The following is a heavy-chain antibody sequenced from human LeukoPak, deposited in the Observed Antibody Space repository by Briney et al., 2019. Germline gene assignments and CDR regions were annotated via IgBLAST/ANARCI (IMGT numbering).Heavy chain of an antibody. D-gene: IGHD3-22*01. J-gene: IGHJ4*02. CDR3: ARDRRNYYDSSGYYDY. CDR2: IKQDGSEK. Sequence: GGSLRLSCAASGFTFSSYWMRWVRQAPGKGLEWVANIKQDGSEKYYVDSVKGRFTTSRDNAKNSLYLQMNSLRAEDTAVYYCARDRRNYYDSSGYYDYWGQGTLVTVSS. V-gene: IGHV3-7*01. CDR1: GFTFSSYW.